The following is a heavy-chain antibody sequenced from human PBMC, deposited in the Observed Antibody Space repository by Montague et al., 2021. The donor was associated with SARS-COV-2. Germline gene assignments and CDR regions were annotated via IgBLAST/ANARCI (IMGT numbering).Heavy chain of an antibody. D-gene: IGHD2-21*01. J-gene: IGHJ4*02. CDR1: GGSISSGSYY. CDR2: IYTSGST. CDR3: ARVVGFDFDY. Sequence: TLSLTCTASGGSISSGSYYWSWIRQPAGKGLEWIGRIYTSGSTNYNPSLKSRVTISVDTSKNQFSLKLSSVTAADTAVYYCARVVGFDFDYWGQGTLVTVSS. V-gene: IGHV4-61*02.